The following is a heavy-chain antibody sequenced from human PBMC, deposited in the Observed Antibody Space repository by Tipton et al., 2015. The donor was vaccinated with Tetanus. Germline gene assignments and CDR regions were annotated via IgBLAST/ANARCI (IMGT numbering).Heavy chain of an antibody. Sequence: TLSLTCTVSGDSVSGYYWSWIRQPPGKGLEWIGYVYYTGSTNHNPSLKSRVTISMDRSKNQISLQLTSVTAADTAVYYCARNQRWLPYYYAMDVWGRGTTVTVSS. CDR3: ARNQRWLPYYYAMDV. CDR1: GDSVSGYY. J-gene: IGHJ6*02. V-gene: IGHV4-59*02. CDR2: VYYTGST. D-gene: IGHD3-22*01.